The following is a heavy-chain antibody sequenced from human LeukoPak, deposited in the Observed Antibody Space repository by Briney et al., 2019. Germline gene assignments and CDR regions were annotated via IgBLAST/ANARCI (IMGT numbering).Heavy chain of an antibody. CDR3: ARHTFGDYNNWFDP. J-gene: IGHJ5*02. V-gene: IGHV4-59*08. CDR2: IYYSGST. D-gene: IGHD4-17*01. CDR1: GGSISNYY. Sequence: PSETLSLTCTVSGGSISNYYWSWIRQPPGKGLEWIGYIYYSGSTYYNPSLKSRVTISVDAPKNQFSLKLSSVTAADTAVYYCARHTFGDYNNWFDPWGQGTLVTVSS.